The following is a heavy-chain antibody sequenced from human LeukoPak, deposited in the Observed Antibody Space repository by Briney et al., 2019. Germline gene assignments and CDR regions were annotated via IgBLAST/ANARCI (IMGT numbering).Heavy chain of an antibody. V-gene: IGHV3-7*03. D-gene: IGHD3-10*01. J-gene: IGHJ4*02. CDR3: ARAWRFGELFYFDY. CDR1: GFRFNTYW. CDR2: IKQDGNEK. Sequence: GGSLRLSCAASGFRFNTYWMSWVRQAPGKGLEWVANIKQDGNEKYYADSVKGRFTISRDNAKNSLYLQMNSLRAEDTALYYCARAWRFGELFYFDYWGQGTLVTVSS.